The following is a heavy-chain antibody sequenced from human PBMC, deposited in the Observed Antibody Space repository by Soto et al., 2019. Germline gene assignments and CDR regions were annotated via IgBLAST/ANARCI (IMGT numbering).Heavy chain of an antibody. V-gene: IGHV1-18*01. Sequence: QVQLVQSGAEVKKPGASVKVSCQTSGYTFTHHGISWVRQAPGQGLEWVGWISAFTDFTDYAQKFQGSVTLTTDKPNNTAYMALRRLTSDDTAVYYCVKDRPRLTQNVDGIFWGQGTLVTVSS. CDR1: GYTFTHHG. D-gene: IGHD6-19*01. J-gene: IGHJ4*02. CDR2: ISAFTDFT. CDR3: VKDRPRLTQNVDGIF.